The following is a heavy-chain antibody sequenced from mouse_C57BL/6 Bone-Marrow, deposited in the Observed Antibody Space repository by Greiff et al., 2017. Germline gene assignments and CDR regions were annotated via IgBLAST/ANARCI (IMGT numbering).Heavy chain of an antibody. J-gene: IGHJ4*01. Sequence: EVQLVESGGDLLQPGRSLKLSCAASGFPFRSSGMSLVRQTPDKRLEWVATLSSGGSYTYYPDSVKGRFTISRDNAKNTLYLQMSSLKSEDTAMYYCARRAYYDYDEAMDKWGQGASVTVSS. V-gene: IGHV5-6*01. CDR1: GFPFRSSG. D-gene: IGHD2-4*01. CDR2: LSSGGSYT. CDR3: ARRAYYDYDEAMDK.